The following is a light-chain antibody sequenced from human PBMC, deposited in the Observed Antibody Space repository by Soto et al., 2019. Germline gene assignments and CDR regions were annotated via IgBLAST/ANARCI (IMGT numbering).Light chain of an antibody. CDR1: SSDVGSYNL. CDR3: CSYAGSSPVV. J-gene: IGLJ2*01. V-gene: IGLV2-23*01. Sequence: QSALTQPASVSGSPGQSITISCTGTSSDVGSYNLVSWYQQHPGKAPKLMIYEGSKRPSGVSNRFSGSKSGNTASLTISGLQAEDEADYYCCSYAGSSPVVFGGGTKLTAL. CDR2: EGS.